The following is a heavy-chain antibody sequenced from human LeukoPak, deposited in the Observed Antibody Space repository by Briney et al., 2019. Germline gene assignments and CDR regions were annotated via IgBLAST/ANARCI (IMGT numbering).Heavy chain of an antibody. D-gene: IGHD6-19*01. J-gene: IGHJ5*02. CDR2: FDPEDGET. CDR1: GYTLTELF. Sequence: ASVKVSCKVSGYTLTELFMHWVRQAPGKGLEWMGGFDPEDGETIYAQKFQGRVTMTEDTSTDTAYMELSSLRSEDTAVYYCATESLGLAVAWFDPWGQGTLVTVSS. V-gene: IGHV1-24*01. CDR3: ATESLGLAVAWFDP.